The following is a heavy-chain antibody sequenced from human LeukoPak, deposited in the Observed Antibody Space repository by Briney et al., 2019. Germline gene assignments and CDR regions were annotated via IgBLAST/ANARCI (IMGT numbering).Heavy chain of an antibody. Sequence: PGGSLRLSCVASGLTFDDSGMHWVRQAPGKGLEWVSLISGDGGSRFYADSVKGRFTISRDNSKNSLYLQMNSLRTEDAAMYYCARESGKFDYWGQGTLVAVSS. CDR2: ISGDGGSR. CDR3: ARESGKFDY. CDR1: GLTFDDSG. V-gene: IGHV3-43*02. J-gene: IGHJ4*02.